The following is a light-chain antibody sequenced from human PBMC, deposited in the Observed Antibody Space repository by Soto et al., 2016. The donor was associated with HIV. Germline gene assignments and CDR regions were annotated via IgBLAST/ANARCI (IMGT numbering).Light chain of an antibody. V-gene: IGLV3-21*02. CDR3: QVWDAAHDLLVV. CDR2: DNR. J-gene: IGLJ2*01. CDR1: NIGIKI. Sequence: SYELTQTPSVSVAPGQTARIPCGGDNIGIKIVHWYQQMAGQAPALVVYDNRDRPSGIPERFSGSKSGNTATLTIRRVEAGDEADYYCQVWDAAHDLLVVFGGGTKLTVL.